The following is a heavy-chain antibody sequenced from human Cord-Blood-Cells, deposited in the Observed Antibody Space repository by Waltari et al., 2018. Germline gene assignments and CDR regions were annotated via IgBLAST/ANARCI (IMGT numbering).Heavy chain of an antibody. CDR3: ARDKRITIFGVVTNWFDP. V-gene: IGHV1-69*09. J-gene: IGHJ5*02. CDR1: GGTFSSYA. Sequence: QVQLVQSGAEVKKPGSSVKVSCKASGGTFSSYAISWVRQAPGQGLEWMGRIIPILGIANYAQKVQGRVTITADKSTSTAYMELSSLRSEDTAVYYCARDKRITIFGVVTNWFDPWGQGTLVTVSS. D-gene: IGHD3-3*01. CDR2: IIPILGIA.